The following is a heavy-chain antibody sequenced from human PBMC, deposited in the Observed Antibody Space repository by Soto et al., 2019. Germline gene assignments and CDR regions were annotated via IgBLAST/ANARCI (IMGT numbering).Heavy chain of an antibody. V-gene: IGHV3-21*06. Sequence: GGPLRPPSSASGFTFSDEKITGARQVPGKGLEWVSGLSGGGGYLFDPDYVEGRFSISRDNAKNSLCLEMNSLRVEDTAVYYCARDSDCHSTSCFFPPHVWGQGT. D-gene: IGHD2-2*01. CDR3: ARDSDCHSTSCFFPPHV. J-gene: IGHJ6*02. CDR2: LSGGGGYL. CDR1: GFTFSDEK.